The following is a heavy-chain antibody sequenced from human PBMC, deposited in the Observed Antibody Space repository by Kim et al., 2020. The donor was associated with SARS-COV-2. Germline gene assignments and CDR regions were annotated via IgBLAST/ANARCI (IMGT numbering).Heavy chain of an antibody. J-gene: IGHJ3*02. CDR3: ARDQGNDYGDYVDAFDI. Sequence: SETLSLTCTVSGGSISSGGYYWSWIRQHPGKGLEWIGYIYYSGSTYYNPSLKSRVTISVDTSKNQFSLKLSSVTAADTAVYYCARDQGNDYGDYVDAFDIWGQGTMVTVSS. D-gene: IGHD4-17*01. CDR1: GGSISSGGYY. V-gene: IGHV4-31*03. CDR2: IYYSGST.